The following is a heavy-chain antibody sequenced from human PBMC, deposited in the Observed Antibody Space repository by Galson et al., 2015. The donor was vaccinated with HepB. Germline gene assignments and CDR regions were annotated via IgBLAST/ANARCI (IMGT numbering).Heavy chain of an antibody. CDR1: GFTFSSYW. J-gene: IGHJ4*02. CDR2: IKQDGSEK. CDR3: ARVGPGSYYTSDY. V-gene: IGHV3-7*03. D-gene: IGHD3-10*01. Sequence: SLRLSCAASGFTFSSYWMSWVRQAPGKGLEWVANIKQDGSEKYYVDSVKGRFTISRDNAKNSLYLQMNSLRAEDTAVYYCARVGPGSYYTSDYWGQGTLVTVSS.